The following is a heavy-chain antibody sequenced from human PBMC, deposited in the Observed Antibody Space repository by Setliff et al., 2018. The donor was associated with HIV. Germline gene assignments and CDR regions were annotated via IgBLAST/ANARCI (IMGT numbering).Heavy chain of an antibody. V-gene: IGHV3-23*01. CDR3: AKAKTQL. Sequence: GGSLRLSCAASGFTFSRHDMTWVRQAPGKGLERVSSIKPSGDITYYADSVKGRFTISRDNSKNMLYLQMNGLRVEDTGVYYCAKAKTQLWGQGTLVTVSS. CDR2: IKPSGDIT. CDR1: GFTFSRHD. J-gene: IGHJ4*02. D-gene: IGHD5-18*01.